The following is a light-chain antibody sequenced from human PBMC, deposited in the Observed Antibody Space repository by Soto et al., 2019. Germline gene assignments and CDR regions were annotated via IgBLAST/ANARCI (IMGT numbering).Light chain of an antibody. Sequence: QSALTQPASVSGSPGQSITISCTGTSSDVGGYNYVSWYQQHPGKAPKLMIYEVSNRPSGVSNRFSGSKSGNTASLTISGRQAEDEADYYCSSYTSSSPLDVFGTGTK. CDR3: SSYTSSSPLDV. J-gene: IGLJ1*01. CDR1: SSDVGGYNY. CDR2: EVS. V-gene: IGLV2-14*01.